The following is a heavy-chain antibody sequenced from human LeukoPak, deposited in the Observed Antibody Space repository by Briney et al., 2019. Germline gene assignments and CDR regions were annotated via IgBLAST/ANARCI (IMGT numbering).Heavy chain of an antibody. CDR3: ARSSGFYDSSGYGI. V-gene: IGHV4-30-2*01. CDR1: GGSISSGGYS. D-gene: IGHD3-22*01. CDR2: IYHSGST. Sequence: SETLSLTCAVSGGSISSGGYSWSWIRQPPGKGLEWIGYIYHSGSTYYNPSLKSRVTISVDRSKNQFSLKLSSVTAADTAVYYCARSSGFYDSSGYGIWGQGTMVTVSS. J-gene: IGHJ3*02.